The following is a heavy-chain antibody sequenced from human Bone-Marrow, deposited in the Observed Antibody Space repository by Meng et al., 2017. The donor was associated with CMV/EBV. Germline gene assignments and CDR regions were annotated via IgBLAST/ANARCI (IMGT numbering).Heavy chain of an antibody. CDR2: VIPILDIT. CDR1: GGTFSSYA. J-gene: IGHJ4*02. D-gene: IGHD1-26*01. Sequence: SVKVSCKASGGTFSSYAISWVRQAPGQGLEWMGGVIPILDITNNAQKFQGRVTITADKSTSTAYMELSSLRSEDTAVYYCASGESGSYSYYFDYWGQGTMVTVS. V-gene: IGHV1-69*10. CDR3: ASGESGSYSYYFDY.